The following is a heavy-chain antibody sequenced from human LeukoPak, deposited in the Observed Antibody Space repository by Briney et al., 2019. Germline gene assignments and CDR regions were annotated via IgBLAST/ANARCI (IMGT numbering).Heavy chain of an antibody. CDR1: GGSISSYY. D-gene: IGHD2-8*02. J-gene: IGHJ5*02. CDR3: ASGGGGWFDP. V-gene: IGHV4-59*01. CDR2: IYYSGST. Sequence: TSETLSLTCTVSGGSISSYYWSWIRQPPGKGLEWIGYIYYSGSTNYNPSLKSRVTISVDTSKNQFSLKLSSVTAADTAVYYCASGGGGWFDPWGQGTLVTVSS.